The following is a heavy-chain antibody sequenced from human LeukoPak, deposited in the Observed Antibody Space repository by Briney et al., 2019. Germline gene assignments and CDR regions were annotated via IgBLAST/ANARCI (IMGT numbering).Heavy chain of an antibody. CDR2: INHSGFI. J-gene: IGHJ3*01. CDR3: ARGQRAFDV. Sequence: SETLSLTCDVYGGSSSGYYWSWTRQPPGKGLEWIGEINHSGFINYNPSLKSRVIISADTSKIQFSLKLTSVTAADTAVYYCARGQRAFDVWGQGTMATVST. V-gene: IGHV4-34*01. CDR1: GGSSSGYY.